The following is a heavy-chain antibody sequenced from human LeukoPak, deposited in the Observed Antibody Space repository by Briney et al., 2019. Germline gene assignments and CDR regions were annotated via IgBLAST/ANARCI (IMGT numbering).Heavy chain of an antibody. Sequence: SETLSLTCAVYGGSFSGYYWSWIRQPPGKGLEWIGEINHSGSTNYNPSLKSRVTISVDTSKNQFSLKLSSVTAADTAVYYCARDQNYYDFWSGYYTDDAFDIWGQGTMVTVSS. D-gene: IGHD3-3*01. V-gene: IGHV4-34*01. J-gene: IGHJ3*02. CDR1: GGSFSGYY. CDR3: ARDQNYYDFWSGYYTDDAFDI. CDR2: INHSGST.